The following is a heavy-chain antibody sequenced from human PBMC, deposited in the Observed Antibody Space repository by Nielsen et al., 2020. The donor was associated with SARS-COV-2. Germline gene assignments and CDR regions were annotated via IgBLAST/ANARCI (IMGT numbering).Heavy chain of an antibody. CDR1: GFTFSSYA. Sequence: GGSLRLSCAASGFTFSSYAMHWVRQAPGKGLEWVAVISYDGSNKYYADSVKGRFTISRDNSKNTLYLQMNSLRAEDTAVYYCARDLGPRTNDAFDIWGQGTIVTVSS. J-gene: IGHJ3*02. CDR3: ARDLGPRTNDAFDI. V-gene: IGHV3-30*04. D-gene: IGHD1-1*01. CDR2: ISYDGSNK.